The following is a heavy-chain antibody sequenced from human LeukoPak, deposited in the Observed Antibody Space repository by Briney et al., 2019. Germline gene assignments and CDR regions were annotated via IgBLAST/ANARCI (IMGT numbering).Heavy chain of an antibody. CDR1: GYSFISYG. CDR2: INTNTGNP. CDR3: ARPSGTIFGVITPFDY. Sequence: ASVKVSCKASGYSFISYGMNWVRQAPGQGLEWMGWINTNTGNPTYAQGFTGRFVFSLDTSVSTAYLQISSLKAGDTAVYYCARPSGTIFGVITPFDYWGQGSLVTVSS. V-gene: IGHV7-4-1*02. J-gene: IGHJ4*02. D-gene: IGHD3-3*01.